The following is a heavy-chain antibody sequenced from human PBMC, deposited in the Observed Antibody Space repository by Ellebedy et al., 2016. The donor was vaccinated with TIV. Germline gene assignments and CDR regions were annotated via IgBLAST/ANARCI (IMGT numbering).Heavy chain of an antibody. Sequence: GESLKISCEGSGYSFTTYWISWVRQMPGKGLEWMGRIDPSDSQTNYNPSFQGHVTIYADKSITTAYLQWSSLKASDTAMYYCARHIANEFGSGSYFNFWGQGTLVTVSS. CDR2: IDPSDSQT. V-gene: IGHV5-10-1*01. D-gene: IGHD3-10*01. CDR3: ARHIANEFGSGSYFNF. CDR1: GYSFTTYW. J-gene: IGHJ4*02.